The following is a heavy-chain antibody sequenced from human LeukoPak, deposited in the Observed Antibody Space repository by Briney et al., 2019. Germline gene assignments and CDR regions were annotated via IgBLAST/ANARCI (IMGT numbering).Heavy chain of an antibody. V-gene: IGHV1-3*01. J-gene: IGHJ4*02. CDR1: GYTFTSYA. D-gene: IGHD3-10*01. CDR3: ARVMVRGAVFDY. Sequence: ASVKVSCKASGYTFTSYAMHWVRQAPGQRLEWMGWINAGNGNTKYSQKFQGRVTITRDTSASTAYMELRSLRSDDTAVYYCARVMVRGAVFDYWGQGTLVTVPS. CDR2: INAGNGNT.